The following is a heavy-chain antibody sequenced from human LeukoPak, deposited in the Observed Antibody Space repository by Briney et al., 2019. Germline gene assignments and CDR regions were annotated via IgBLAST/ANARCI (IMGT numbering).Heavy chain of an antibody. CDR1: GFTFSSYA. CDR3: ARAGYCSSTSCRYYYYYYGMDV. V-gene: IGHV3-30*09. Sequence: GGSLRLSCAASGFTFSSYAMHWVRQAPGKGLEWVAVISYDGSNKYYADSVKGRLAISRDNSKNTLYLQMNSLRAEDTAVYYCARAGYCSSTSCRYYYYYYGMDVWGQGTTVTVSS. D-gene: IGHD2-2*01. CDR2: ISYDGSNK. J-gene: IGHJ6*02.